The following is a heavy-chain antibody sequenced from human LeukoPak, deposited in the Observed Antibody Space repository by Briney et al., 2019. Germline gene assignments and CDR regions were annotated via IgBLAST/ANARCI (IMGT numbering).Heavy chain of an antibody. CDR3: APTAEAYTSWWKV. J-gene: IGHJ4*02. CDR2: INPDSGFT. V-gene: IGHV1-2*02. D-gene: IGHD3-16*01. Sequence: AASVKVSCKASRYKFTDDYMHWVRQAPGQGLEFMGWINPDSGFTNYAQKFKGRVTMTRDTSISTAYLEVRSLASDDTAVYYCAPTAEAYTSWWKVWGQGTLVTVSS. CDR1: RYKFTDDY.